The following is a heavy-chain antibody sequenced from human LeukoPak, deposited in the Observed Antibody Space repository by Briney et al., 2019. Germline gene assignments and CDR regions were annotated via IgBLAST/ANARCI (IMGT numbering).Heavy chain of an antibody. Sequence: ASVKVSCKAVGFTFTSYGVSWVRQAPGQGLEWMGWISAYNGNTHFAQKLQDRVTLTTDTSTGTAYMELRSLTSDDTAVYFCARDTKTTTMAGGNDYWGQGTLVTVSS. CDR2: ISAYNGNT. J-gene: IGHJ4*02. CDR1: GFTFTSYG. V-gene: IGHV1-18*01. CDR3: ARDTKTTTMAGGNDY. D-gene: IGHD3-16*01.